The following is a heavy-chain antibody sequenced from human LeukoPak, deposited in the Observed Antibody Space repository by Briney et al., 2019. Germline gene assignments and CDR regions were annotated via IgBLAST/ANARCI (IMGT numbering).Heavy chain of an antibody. J-gene: IGHJ4*02. CDR1: GFTFSSYA. Sequence: GGSLRLSCAASGFTFSSYAMHWVRQAPGKGLEWVAVISYDGSNKYYADSVKGRFTISRDNSKNTLYLQMNSLRAEDTAVYYCAKAGPLLGYCSGGSCQEFDYWGQGTLVTVSS. V-gene: IGHV3-30-3*01. CDR3: AKAGPLLGYCSGGSCQEFDY. CDR2: ISYDGSNK. D-gene: IGHD2-15*01.